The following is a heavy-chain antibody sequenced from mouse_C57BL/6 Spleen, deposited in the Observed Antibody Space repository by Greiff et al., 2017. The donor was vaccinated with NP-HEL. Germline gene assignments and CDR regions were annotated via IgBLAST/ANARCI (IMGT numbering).Heavy chain of an antibody. D-gene: IGHD2-10*02. CDR2: IDPSDSYT. V-gene: IGHV1-59*01. J-gene: IGHJ4*01. CDR3: ARLYSYDYYAMDY. CDR1: GYTFTSYW. Sequence: QVQLQQSGAELVRPGTSVKLSCKASGYTFTSYWMHWVKQRPGQGLEWIGVIDPSDSYTNYNQKFKGKATLTVDTSSSTAYMQLSSLTSEDSAVYYCARLYSYDYYAMDYWGQGTSVTVSS.